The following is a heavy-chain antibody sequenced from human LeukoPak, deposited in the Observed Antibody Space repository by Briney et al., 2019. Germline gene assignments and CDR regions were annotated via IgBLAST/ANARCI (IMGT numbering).Heavy chain of an antibody. CDR1: GGSMNSYY. V-gene: IGHV4-59*08. CDR2: IYYTGST. Sequence: PSETLSLTCSVSGGSMNSYYWSWIRQPPGKGLEWIGYIYYTGSTKYNPSLKSRVTISVDTSKNQFSLKLSSMTAADTAVYYCARHPEWDREAGSTWGQGTLVTVSS. D-gene: IGHD3-10*01. J-gene: IGHJ5*02. CDR3: ARHPEWDREAGST.